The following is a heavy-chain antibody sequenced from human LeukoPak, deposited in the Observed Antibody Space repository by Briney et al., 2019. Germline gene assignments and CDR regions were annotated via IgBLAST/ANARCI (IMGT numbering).Heavy chain of an antibody. CDR1: GGSFSGYY. Sequence: PSETLSLTCAVYGGSFSGYYWSWIRQPPGKGLEWIGEINHSGSTNYNPSLKSRVTISVDTSKNQFSLKLSSVTAADTAVYYCARARWYSSSSDYWGQGTLVTVPS. CDR2: INHSGST. CDR3: ARARWYSSSSDY. V-gene: IGHV4-34*01. D-gene: IGHD6-6*01. J-gene: IGHJ4*02.